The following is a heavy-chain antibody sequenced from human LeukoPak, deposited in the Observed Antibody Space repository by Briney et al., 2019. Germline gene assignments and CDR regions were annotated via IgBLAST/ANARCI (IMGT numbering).Heavy chain of an antibody. CDR2: IYHSGRT. V-gene: IGHV4-39*01. D-gene: IGHD3-22*01. CDR1: DGYISSSSYY. Sequence: SETLSLTCAVSDGYISSSSYYWGWIRQSPGTGLEWIGDIYHSGRTYYNPSLKSRVAISIDTSKNQFSLRLRSMTAADTAVFYCARRRYYDSTGYFEWGRGTLVTVSS. CDR3: ARRRYYDSTGYFE. J-gene: IGHJ1*01.